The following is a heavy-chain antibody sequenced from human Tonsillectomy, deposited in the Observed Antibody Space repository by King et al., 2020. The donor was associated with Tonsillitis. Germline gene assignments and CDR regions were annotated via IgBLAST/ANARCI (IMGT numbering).Heavy chain of an antibody. V-gene: IGHV3-21*01. CDR2: ISSSSSYI. D-gene: IGHD6-19*01. J-gene: IGHJ4*02. CDR3: AKRARFAHLSSGWSHALDY. Sequence: VQLVESGGGLVKPGGSLRLSCAASGFTFSSYSMNWVRQAPGKGLEWVSSISSSSSYIYYADSVKGRFTITRDNAKNSLYLQMNSLRAEDTAVYYCAKRARFAHLSSGWSHALDYWGQGTLVTVSS. CDR1: GFTFSSYS.